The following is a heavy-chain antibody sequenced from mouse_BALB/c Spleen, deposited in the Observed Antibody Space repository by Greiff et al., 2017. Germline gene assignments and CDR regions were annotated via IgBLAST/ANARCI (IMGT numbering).Heavy chain of an antibody. Sequence: QVQLKESGAELARPGASVKMSCKASGYAFSSSWMNWVKQRPGQGLEWIGRIYPGDGDTNYNGKFKGKATLTADKSSSTAYMQLSSLTSVDSAVYFCARGSNWDVWFAYWGQGTLVTVSA. CDR1: GYAFSSSW. V-gene: IGHV1-82*01. CDR3: ARGSNWDVWFAY. D-gene: IGHD4-1*01. CDR2: IYPGDGDT. J-gene: IGHJ3*01.